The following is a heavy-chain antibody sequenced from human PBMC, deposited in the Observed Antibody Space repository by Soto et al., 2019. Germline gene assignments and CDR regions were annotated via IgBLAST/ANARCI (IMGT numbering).Heavy chain of an antibody. Sequence: PSETLSPTCNVSHGSVSSDPFYRTWIRQHPGKSLEWVGYIYYRGTTDSRPYLKIRVSNTIHTSQNHFSLRLKSVTAADMTVYDCARSGYGSSDFDHWGQGPLVTVSS. CDR3: ARSGYGSSDFDH. D-gene: IGHD6-13*01. V-gene: IGHV4-31*03. CDR2: IYYRGTT. CDR1: HGSVSSDPFY. J-gene: IGHJ4*01.